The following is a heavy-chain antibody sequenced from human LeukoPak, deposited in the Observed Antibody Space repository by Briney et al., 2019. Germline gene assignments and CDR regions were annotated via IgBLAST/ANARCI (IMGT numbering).Heavy chain of an antibody. CDR3: AREIRFLEWSNYYYGMDV. CDR1: GFAVSNNY. V-gene: IGHV3-53*01. J-gene: IGHJ6*02. D-gene: IGHD3-3*01. Sequence: GGSLRLSCAASGFAVSNNYMTWVRQAPGKGLEWVSVIYKDGSTYYADSVKGRFTISRDNSKNTVYLQMNSLRAEDTAVYYCAREIRFLEWSNYYYGMDVWGQGTTVTVSS. CDR2: IYKDGST.